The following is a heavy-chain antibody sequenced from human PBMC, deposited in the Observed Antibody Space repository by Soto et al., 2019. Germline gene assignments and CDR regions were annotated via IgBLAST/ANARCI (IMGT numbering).Heavy chain of an antibody. CDR1: GGTFSSYA. D-gene: IGHD3-22*01. J-gene: IGHJ4*02. CDR3: ARGGREGRDYYDSSPWTHFDY. CDR2: IIPIFGTA. V-gene: IGHV1-69*13. Sequence: AASVKVSCKASGGTFSSYAISWVRQAPGQGLEWMGGIIPIFGTANYAQKFQGRVTITADESTSTAYMELSSLRSEDTAVYYCARGGREGRDYYDSSPWTHFDYWGQGTLVTVSS.